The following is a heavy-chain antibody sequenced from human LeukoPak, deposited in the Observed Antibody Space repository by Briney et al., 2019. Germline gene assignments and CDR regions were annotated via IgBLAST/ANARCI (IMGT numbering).Heavy chain of an antibody. CDR1: GGSISSSSYY. D-gene: IGHD3-10*01. CDR2: IYYSGST. CDR3: ARQGWGYYGSGSYYPFDY. Sequence: SETLSLTCTVSGGSISSSSYYWGWIRQPPGKGLEWIGSIYYSGSTYYNPSLKSRVTISVDTSKNQFSLKLSSVTAADTAVYYCARQGWGYYGSGSYYPFDYWGQGTLVTVSS. J-gene: IGHJ4*02. V-gene: IGHV4-39*01.